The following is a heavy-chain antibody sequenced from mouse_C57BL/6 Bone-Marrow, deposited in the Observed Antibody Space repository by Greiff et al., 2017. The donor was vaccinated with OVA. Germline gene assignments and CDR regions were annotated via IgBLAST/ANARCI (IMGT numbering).Heavy chain of an antibody. V-gene: IGHV1-81*01. J-gene: IGHJ3*01. CDR2: IYPRSGNT. CDR3: ARAPSGVVEGNAY. Sequence: VKVVESGAELARPGASVKLSCKASGYTFTSYGISWVKQRTGQGLEWIGEIYPRSGNTYYNDKFKGKATLTADKSSSTAYMELSSLTSEDSAVYFCARAPSGVVEGNAYWGQGTLVTVSA. D-gene: IGHD1-1*01. CDR1: GYTFTSYG.